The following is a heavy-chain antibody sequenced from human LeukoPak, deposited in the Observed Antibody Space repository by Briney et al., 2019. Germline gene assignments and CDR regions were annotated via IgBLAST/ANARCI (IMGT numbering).Heavy chain of an antibody. Sequence: AGGSLRLSCAASGFTLNKSWMSWVRQAPGKGPEWVANIKEDGTQKYYVDSVRGRFTISRDNAENSLYLQMNSLRDEDTAVYYCAKTGERDYWGRGTLVTVSS. D-gene: IGHD7-27*01. CDR2: IKEDGTQK. V-gene: IGHV3-7*01. J-gene: IGHJ4*02. CDR3: AKTGERDY. CDR1: GFTLNKSW.